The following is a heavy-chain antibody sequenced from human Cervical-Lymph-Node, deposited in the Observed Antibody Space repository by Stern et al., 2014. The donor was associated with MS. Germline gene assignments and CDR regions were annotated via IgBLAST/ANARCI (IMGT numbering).Heavy chain of an antibody. CDR3: ARHVYGMDV. Sequence: VQLVQSGAEVKKPGESLKISCKVFGYNFNTYWIAWVRQMPGKGLEWMGIIYPGASETRYTPSSQGQVTTSADKSISTAYLQWSTLKASDTAIYYCARHVYGMDVWGQGTTVTVSS. J-gene: IGHJ6*02. V-gene: IGHV5-51*01. CDR1: GYNFNTYW. CDR2: IYPGASET.